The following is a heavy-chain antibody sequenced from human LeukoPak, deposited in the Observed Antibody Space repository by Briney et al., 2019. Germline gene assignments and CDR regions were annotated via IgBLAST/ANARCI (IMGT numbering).Heavy chain of an antibody. V-gene: IGHV1-8*03. D-gene: IGHD3-10*01. CDR3: AKDHRSGSYYPTFDY. CDR1: GYTFTSYD. Sequence: GASVKVSCKASGYTFTSYDINWVRQATGQGLEWMGWMNPNSGNTGYAQKFQGRVTITRNTSINTAYMELSSLRAEDTAVYYCAKDHRSGSYYPTFDYWGQGTLVTVSS. J-gene: IGHJ4*02. CDR2: MNPNSGNT.